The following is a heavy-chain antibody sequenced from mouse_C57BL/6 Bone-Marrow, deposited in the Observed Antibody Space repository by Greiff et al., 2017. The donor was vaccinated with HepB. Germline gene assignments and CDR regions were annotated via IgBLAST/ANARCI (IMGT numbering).Heavy chain of an antibody. CDR3: ARDAHYYGSSYGYAMDY. CDR1: GFTFSDFY. V-gene: IGHV7-1*01. Sequence: EVKVVESGGGLVQSGRSLRLSCATSGFTFSDFYMEWVRHAPGKGLEWIAASRNKANDDTTEYSSSVKGQFIVSRDTSQSILYLQMNALRAEDTAIDYCARDAHYYGSSYGYAMDYWGQGTTVTVSS. CDR2: SRNKANDDTT. J-gene: IGHJ4*01. D-gene: IGHD1-1*01.